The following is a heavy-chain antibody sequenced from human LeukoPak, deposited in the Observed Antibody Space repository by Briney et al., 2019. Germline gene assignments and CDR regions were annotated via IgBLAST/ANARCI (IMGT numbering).Heavy chain of an antibody. V-gene: IGHV1-69*05. J-gene: IGHJ6*03. D-gene: IGHD6-13*01. CDR3: ARDGRIAAAGPYYYYYMDV. CDR2: IIPIFGTA. Sequence: GASVKVSCKASGGTFSSYAISWVRQAPGQGLEWMGRIIPIFGTANYAQKFQGRVTITTDESMSTAYMELSSLRSEDTAVYYCARDGRIAAAGPYYYYYMDVWGKGTTVTVSS. CDR1: GGTFSSYA.